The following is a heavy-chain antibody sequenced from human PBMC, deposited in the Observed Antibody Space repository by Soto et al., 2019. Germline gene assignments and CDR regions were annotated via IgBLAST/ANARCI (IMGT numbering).Heavy chain of an antibody. V-gene: IGHV4-39*01. CDR2: IYYSGST. CDR3: ARHHGSSWSYYFYMDV. D-gene: IGHD6-13*01. Sequence: SETLSLTCTVSGGSISSSSYYWGWIRQPPGKGLEWIGSIYYSGSTYYNPSLKSRVTISVDTSKNQFSLKLSSVTAADTAVYYCARHHGSSWSYYFYMDVWGKGTTVTVSS. J-gene: IGHJ6*03. CDR1: GGSISSSSYY.